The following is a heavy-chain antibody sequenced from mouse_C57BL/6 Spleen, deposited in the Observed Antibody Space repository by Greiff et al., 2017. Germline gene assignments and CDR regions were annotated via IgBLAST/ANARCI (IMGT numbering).Heavy chain of an antibody. CDR2: IWSGGST. V-gene: IGHV2-2*01. CDR1: GFSLTSYG. Sequence: VKLMESGPGLVQPSQSLSITCTVSGFSLTSYGVHWVRQSPGKGLEWLGVIWSGGSTDYNAAFISRLSISKDNSKSQVFFKMNSLQADDTAIYYCARGGTTGYFDVWGTGTTVTVSS. CDR3: ARGGTTGYFDV. D-gene: IGHD1-1*01. J-gene: IGHJ1*03.